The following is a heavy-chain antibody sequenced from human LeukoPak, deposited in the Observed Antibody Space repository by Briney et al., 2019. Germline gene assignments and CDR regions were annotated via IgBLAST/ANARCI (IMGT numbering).Heavy chain of an antibody. CDR3: ARSKAAADPYYHYYGMDV. D-gene: IGHD6-13*01. CDR1: GFTFSSYA. V-gene: IGHV3-30-3*01. CDR2: ISYDGSNK. Sequence: GGSLRLSCAASGFTFSSYAMHWVRQAPGKGLEWVAVISYDGSNKYYADSVKGRFTISRDNSKNTLYLQMNSLRAEDTAVYYCARSKAAADPYYHYYGMDVWGQGTTVTVSS. J-gene: IGHJ6*02.